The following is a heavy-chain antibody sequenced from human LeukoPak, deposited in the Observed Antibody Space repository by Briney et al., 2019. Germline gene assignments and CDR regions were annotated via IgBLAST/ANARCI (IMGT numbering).Heavy chain of an antibody. D-gene: IGHD3-16*02. CDR2: IYHSGST. V-gene: IGHV4-38-2*02. CDR3: ARAEAGGYDYVWGSYPGH. J-gene: IGHJ4*02. Sequence: SETLSLTCTVSGYSISSGYYWGWIRQPPGKGLEGIGSIYHSGSTYYNPSLKSRVTISVDTSKNQFSLKLSSVTATDTAVYYCARAEAGGYDYVWGSYPGHWGQGTLVTVSS. CDR1: GYSISSGYY.